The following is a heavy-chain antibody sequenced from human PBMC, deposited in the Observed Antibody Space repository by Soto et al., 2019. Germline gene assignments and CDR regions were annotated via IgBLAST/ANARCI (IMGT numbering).Heavy chain of an antibody. J-gene: IGHJ4*02. CDR3: ATSLGPSGWFDY. CDR1: RYTFPNYG. V-gene: IGHV1-18*01. CDR2: IRLHNGET. D-gene: IGHD6-19*01. Sequence: QVQLVKSGAEVKNPGASVRVSCTASRYTFPNYGLTWVRQAPGHGPEWLGWIRLHNGETHYAPNFRGRVTMTTDTSTSTAYMELRGLRSADTAMYYCATSLGPSGWFDYWGQGNPVTVSS.